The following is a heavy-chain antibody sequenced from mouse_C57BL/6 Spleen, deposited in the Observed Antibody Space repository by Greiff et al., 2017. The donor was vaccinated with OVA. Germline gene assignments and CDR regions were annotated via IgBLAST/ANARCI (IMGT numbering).Heavy chain of an antibody. Sequence: EVQLQQSGAELVRPGSSVKMSCKTSGYTFTSYGINWVKQRPGQGLEWIGYIYIGNGYTEYNEKFKGKATLTSDTSSSTAYMQLSSLTSEDSAIYFCARSSSYDYERDWYFDVWGTGTTVTVSS. J-gene: IGHJ1*03. V-gene: IGHV1-58*01. CDR3: ARSSSYDYERDWYFDV. CDR2: IYIGNGYT. D-gene: IGHD2-4*01. CDR1: GYTFTSYG.